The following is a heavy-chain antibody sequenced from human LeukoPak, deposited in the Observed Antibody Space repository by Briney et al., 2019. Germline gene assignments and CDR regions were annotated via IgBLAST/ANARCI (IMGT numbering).Heavy chain of an antibody. Sequence: GGSLRLSCAASGFTFSSYSMNWVRQAPGKGLEWVSYISSSSSTIYYADSVKGRFTISRDNAKNSLYLQMNSLRAEDTAVYYCAREYLRITMIVVATDAFDIWGQGTMVTVPS. J-gene: IGHJ3*02. CDR3: AREYLRITMIVVATDAFDI. V-gene: IGHV3-48*04. D-gene: IGHD3-22*01. CDR2: ISSSSSTI. CDR1: GFTFSSYS.